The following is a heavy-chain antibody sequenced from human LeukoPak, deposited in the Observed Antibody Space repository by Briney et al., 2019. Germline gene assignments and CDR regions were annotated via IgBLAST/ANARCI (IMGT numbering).Heavy chain of an antibody. CDR2: IYYSGST. V-gene: IGHV4-39*07. CDR1: GGSISSSSYY. Sequence: SETLSLTCTVSGGSISSSSYYWGWIRQPPGKGLEWIGSIYYSGSTYYNPSLKSRVTISVDTSKNQFSLKLSSVTAADTAVYYCARDSVDIVATDNDAFDIWGQGTMVTVSS. CDR3: ARDSVDIVATDNDAFDI. D-gene: IGHD5-12*01. J-gene: IGHJ3*02.